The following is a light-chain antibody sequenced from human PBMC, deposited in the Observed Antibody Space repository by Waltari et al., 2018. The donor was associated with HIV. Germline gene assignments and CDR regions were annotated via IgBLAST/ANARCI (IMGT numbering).Light chain of an antibody. CDR3: MQSRQLPPT. Sequence: EIVLTQAPLSLSVTPGQPAYISCKSNESLLHTDGKTYLHWYLQRPGQPPKLLIYEIFKRVSGLSDRISGSASGAFFTLKISRVEADDVGIYYCMQSRQLPPTFGPGTKVDIK. J-gene: IGKJ3*01. CDR2: EIF. CDR1: ESLLHTDGKTY. V-gene: IGKV2D-29*01.